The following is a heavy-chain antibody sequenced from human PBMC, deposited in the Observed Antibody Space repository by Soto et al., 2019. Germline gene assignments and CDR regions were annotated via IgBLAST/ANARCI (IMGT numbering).Heavy chain of an antibody. CDR3: ARDPRSITGTTSSEDFQH. CDR2: IIPLLGIT. CDR1: GGTFSGYA. D-gene: IGHD1-20*01. V-gene: IGHV1-69*01. J-gene: IGHJ1*01. Sequence: QAQLMQSGAGVKKPGSSVKVSCRASGGTFSGYAINWVRQAPGQGLEWMGGIIPLLGITDYGQKFQGRITIAADESTGTAYMDLRGLRSEDTAVYYCARDPRSITGTTSSEDFQHWGQGTPVSVSS.